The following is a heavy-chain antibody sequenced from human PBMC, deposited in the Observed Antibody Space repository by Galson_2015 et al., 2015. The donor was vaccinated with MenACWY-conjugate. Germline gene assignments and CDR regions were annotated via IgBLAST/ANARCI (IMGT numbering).Heavy chain of an antibody. CDR2: ISSSSSYI. V-gene: IGHV3-21*01. Sequence: SLRLSCAASGFTFSNYSVNWVRQAPGKGLEWVSSISSSSSYIYYADSVKGRFTISRDNAKNSLYLQMNSLRAEDTAVYYCAREAGRGFSYGDAFDIWGQGTMVTVSS. CDR1: GFTFSNYS. CDR3: AREAGRGFSYGDAFDI. D-gene: IGHD5-18*01. J-gene: IGHJ3*02.